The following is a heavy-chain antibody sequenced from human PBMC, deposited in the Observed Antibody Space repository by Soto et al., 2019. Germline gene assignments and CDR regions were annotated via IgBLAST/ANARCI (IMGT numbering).Heavy chain of an antibody. V-gene: IGHV4-59*01. CDR3: ARAPPRLDGYMAFDI. CDR2: LYYSGSA. J-gene: IGHJ3*02. Sequence: QVQLQESGPGLVKPSETLSLTCSVSGASINSYYWSWIRQPPGKGLEWIGYLYYSGSANYSPSLKSRVTISIEESRNQFSLRLSSVTAADTAVYYCARAPPRLDGYMAFDIWGQGTIVTVSS. D-gene: IGHD5-18*01. CDR1: GASINSYY.